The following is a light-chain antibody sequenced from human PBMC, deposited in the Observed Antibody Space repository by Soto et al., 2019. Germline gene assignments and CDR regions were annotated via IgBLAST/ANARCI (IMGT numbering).Light chain of an antibody. CDR1: QSLSSNY. V-gene: IGKV3-20*01. Sequence: EIVLTQSPGTLSLSPGERATLSCRASQSLSSNYLAWYQQKAGQAPRLLIYGASSRATGVPDRFSGSGSETDFTLTINRLEPDDFAVYYCQQYGSSGTFGQGTKVDIK. CDR3: QQYGSSGT. J-gene: IGKJ1*01. CDR2: GAS.